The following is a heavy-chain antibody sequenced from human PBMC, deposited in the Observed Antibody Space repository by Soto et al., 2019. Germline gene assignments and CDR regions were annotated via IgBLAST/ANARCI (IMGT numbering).Heavy chain of an antibody. Sequence: SSETLSLTCTVSGGSISSVDYYWSWIRQPPGKGLEWTGYIYYSGSTHYNPSLKSRLTMSVDTSKDQFSLKMSSVTAADTAVYYCSRYYYGSGSYFDYWGQGTLVTVS. CDR2: IYYSGST. D-gene: IGHD3-10*01. CDR3: SRYYYGSGSYFDY. CDR1: GGSISSVDYY. J-gene: IGHJ4*02. V-gene: IGHV4-30-4*01.